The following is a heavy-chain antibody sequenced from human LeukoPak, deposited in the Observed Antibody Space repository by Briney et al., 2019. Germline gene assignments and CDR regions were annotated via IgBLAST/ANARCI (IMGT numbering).Heavy chain of an antibody. V-gene: IGHV3-30*04. D-gene: IGHD2-15*01. CDR2: ISYDGSNK. Sequence: GRPLRLSCAASGFTFSSYAMHWVRQAPGKGLEWVAVISYDGSNKYYADSVKGRFTISRDNSKNTPYLQMNSLRAEDTAVYYCARAYCSGGSCYSEVYYYGMDVWGQGTTVTVFS. J-gene: IGHJ6*02. CDR1: GFTFSSYA. CDR3: ARAYCSGGSCYSEVYYYGMDV.